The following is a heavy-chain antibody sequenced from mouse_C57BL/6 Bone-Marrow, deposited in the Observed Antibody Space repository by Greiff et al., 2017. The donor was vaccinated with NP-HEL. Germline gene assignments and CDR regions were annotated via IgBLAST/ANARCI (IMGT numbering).Heavy chain of an antibody. D-gene: IGHD2-1*01. CDR2: ISSGGSYT. CDR1: GFTFSSYG. CDR3: ARFYGNYVGYAMDY. V-gene: IGHV5-6*01. J-gene: IGHJ4*01. Sequence: EVQVVESGGDLVKPGGSLKLSCAASGFTFSSYGMSWVRQTPDKRLEWVATISSGGSYTYYPDSVKGRFTISRDNAKNTLYLQMSSLKSEDTAMYYCARFYGNYVGYAMDYWGQGTSVTVSS.